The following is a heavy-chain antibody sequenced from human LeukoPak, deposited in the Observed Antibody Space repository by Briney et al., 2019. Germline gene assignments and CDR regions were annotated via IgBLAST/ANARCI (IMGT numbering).Heavy chain of an antibody. Sequence: PGGSLRLSCAASGFTFSSYAMSWVRQAPGKGLEWVSAISGSGGSTYYADSVKGRFTISRDNSKNTLYLQMNSLRAEDTAVYYCAKAGIGENYYDSSGSLVHHNYPVRSTDNDYWGQGTLVTVSS. CDR3: AKAGIGENYYDSSGSLVHHNYPVRSTDNDY. D-gene: IGHD3-22*01. V-gene: IGHV3-23*01. CDR1: GFTFSSYA. CDR2: ISGSGGST. J-gene: IGHJ4*02.